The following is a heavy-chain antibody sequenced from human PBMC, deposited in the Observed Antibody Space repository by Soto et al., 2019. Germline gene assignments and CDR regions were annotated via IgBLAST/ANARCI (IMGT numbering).Heavy chain of an antibody. CDR1: GFTFSAYG. V-gene: IGHV3-30*03. D-gene: IGHD3-10*01. CDR2: ISHDGTNK. J-gene: IGHJ3*01. Sequence: GGSLRLSCEFSGFTFSAYGMHLVRQAPGKGLEWVAAISHDGTNKNYGDSVKGRFTISRDNARNTVSLQMSSLRAEDTAIYYCARGDRGGFDLWGHGTVVTVSS. CDR3: ARGDRGGFDL.